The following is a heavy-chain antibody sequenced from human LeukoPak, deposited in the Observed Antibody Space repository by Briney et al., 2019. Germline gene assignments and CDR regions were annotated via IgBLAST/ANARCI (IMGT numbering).Heavy chain of an antibody. D-gene: IGHD3-22*01. Sequence: SETLSLTCAAHGGSFSGYYWSWIRQPPGKGLEWIGEINHSGSTNYNPSLKSRVTISVDTSKNQFSLKLSSVTAADTAVYYCARGGTYSSGWYNWFDPWGQGTLVTVSS. V-gene: IGHV4-34*01. CDR2: INHSGST. CDR1: GGSFSGYY. J-gene: IGHJ5*02. CDR3: ARGGTYSSGWYNWFDP.